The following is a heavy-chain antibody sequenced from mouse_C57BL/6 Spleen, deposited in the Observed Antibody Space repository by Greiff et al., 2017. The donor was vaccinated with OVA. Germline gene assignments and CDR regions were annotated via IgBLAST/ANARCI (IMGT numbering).Heavy chain of an antibody. J-gene: IGHJ1*03. CDR1: GYSITSGYY. CDR2: ISYDGSN. V-gene: IGHV3-6*01. Sequence: ESGPGLVKPSQSLSLTCSVTGYSITSGYYWNWIRQFPGNKLEWMGYISYDGSNNYNPSLKNRISITRDTSKNQFFLKLNSVTTEDTATYYCARQNYDYDNWYFDVWGTGTTVTVSS. D-gene: IGHD2-4*01. CDR3: ARQNYDYDNWYFDV.